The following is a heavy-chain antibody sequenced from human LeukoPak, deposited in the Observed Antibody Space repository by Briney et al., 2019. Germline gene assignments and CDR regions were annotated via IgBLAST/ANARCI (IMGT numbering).Heavy chain of an antibody. CDR1: GFTFSNYA. CDR2: ISSGGTYE. CDR3: ARDSTYYYDSGSSGPHYFDN. V-gene: IGHV3-30*01. Sequence: GGSLRLSRAASGFTFSNYAMHWVRQAPGKGLEWVSLISSGGTYEYYADSVKGRFTISRDNSKNTLYLQLNSLRAEDTAVYYCARDSTYYYDSGSSGPHYFDNWGQGTLVTVSS. J-gene: IGHJ4*02. D-gene: IGHD3-10*01.